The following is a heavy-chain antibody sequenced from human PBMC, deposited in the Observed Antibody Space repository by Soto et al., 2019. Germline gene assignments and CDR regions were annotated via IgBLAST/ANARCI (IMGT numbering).Heavy chain of an antibody. Sequence: LRLSCAASGFTFSSYSMNWVRQAPGKGLEWVSSISSSSSYIYYADSVKGRFTISRDNAKNSLYLQMNSLRAEDTAVYYCARGALWFGEPPPSYNWFDPWGQGTLVTVSS. CDR2: ISSSSSYI. V-gene: IGHV3-21*01. D-gene: IGHD3-10*01. CDR1: GFTFSSYS. J-gene: IGHJ5*02. CDR3: ARGALWFGEPPPSYNWFDP.